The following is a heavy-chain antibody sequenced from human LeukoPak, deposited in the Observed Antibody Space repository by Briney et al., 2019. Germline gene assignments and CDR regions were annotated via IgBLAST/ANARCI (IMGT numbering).Heavy chain of an antibody. CDR2: INHSGST. CDR3: ARVRSQQLAFFDY. D-gene: IGHD6-13*01. V-gene: IGHV4-34*01. CDR1: GGSFSGYY. J-gene: IGHJ4*02. Sequence: PSETLSLTCAVYGGSFSGYYWSWIRQPPGKGLEWIGEINHSGSTNYNPSLKSRVTISVDTSKNQFSLKLSSVTAADTAVYYCARVRSQQLAFFDYWGQGTLATVSS.